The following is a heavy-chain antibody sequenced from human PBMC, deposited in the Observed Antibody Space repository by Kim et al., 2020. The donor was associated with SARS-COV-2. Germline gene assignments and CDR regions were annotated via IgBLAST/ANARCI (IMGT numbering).Heavy chain of an antibody. CDR1: GYSFTTHW. D-gene: IGHD6-6*01. CDR2: IYPGDSDI. Sequence: GESLKISCKASGYSFTTHWVAWVRQMSGRDLEWMGIIYPGDSDIRYSPPFQGQVTISADKSISTAYLRWSSLKASDTAMYYCARLSSSSLFLPPYDFDYWGQGTLVTVSS. V-gene: IGHV5-51*01. CDR3: ARLSSSSLFLPPYDFDY. J-gene: IGHJ4*02.